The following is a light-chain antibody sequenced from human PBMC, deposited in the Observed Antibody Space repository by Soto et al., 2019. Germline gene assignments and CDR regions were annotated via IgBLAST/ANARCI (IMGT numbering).Light chain of an antibody. CDR3: SADTSSSTLV. CDR1: SSDVGGYNY. CDR2: EVS. J-gene: IGLJ2*01. Sequence: QSALTQPASVSGSPGQSITISCTGTSSDVGGYNYVSWYQQHPGKAPKLMIYEVSNRPSGVSNRFSGSKSGNTASLTISGLQAEDEADYYCSADTSSSTLVVGGGTKLTVL. V-gene: IGLV2-14*01.